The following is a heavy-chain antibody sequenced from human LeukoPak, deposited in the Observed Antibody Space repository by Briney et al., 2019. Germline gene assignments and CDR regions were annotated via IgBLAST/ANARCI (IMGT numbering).Heavy chain of an antibody. J-gene: IGHJ3*02. Sequence: PGGSLRLSCAASGFTFNTYAMNWVRQAPGKGLEWVSRIDTDGSSTDYADSVKGRFTISRDNAKNTLYLQMNSLRAEDTAVYYCARKGNAFDIWGQGTMVTVSS. V-gene: IGHV3-74*01. D-gene: IGHD3-10*01. CDR1: GFTFNTYA. CDR3: ARKGNAFDI. CDR2: IDTDGSST.